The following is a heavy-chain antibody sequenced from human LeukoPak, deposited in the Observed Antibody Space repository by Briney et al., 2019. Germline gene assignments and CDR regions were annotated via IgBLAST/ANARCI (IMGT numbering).Heavy chain of an antibody. CDR2: FDPEDGET. D-gene: IGHD6-19*01. V-gene: IGHV1-24*01. J-gene: IGHJ4*02. CDR3: ATGPAVAGYFDY. CDR1: GYTLTELS. Sequence: ASVKASCKVSGYTLTELSMHWVRQAPGKGLEWMGGFDPEDGETIYAQKFQGRVTMTEDTSTDTAYMELSSLRSEDTAVYYCATGPAVAGYFDYWGQGTLVTVSS.